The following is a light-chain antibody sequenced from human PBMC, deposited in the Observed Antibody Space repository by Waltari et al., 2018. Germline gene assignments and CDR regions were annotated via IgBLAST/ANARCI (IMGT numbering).Light chain of an antibody. Sequence: IVMTQSPATLSVSPGERATLSCRASQSVNTNLAWYQQKPGQAPSLLIHGASTRATGVPARFSGSGSGTEFTLTISSLQSEDFAVYFCQQYVNWPPATFGRGTKLEI. V-gene: IGKV3-15*01. CDR2: GAS. J-gene: IGKJ2*01. CDR1: QSVNTN. CDR3: QQYVNWPPAT.